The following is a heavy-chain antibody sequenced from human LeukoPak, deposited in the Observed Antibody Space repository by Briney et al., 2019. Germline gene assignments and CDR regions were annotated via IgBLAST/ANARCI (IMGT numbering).Heavy chain of an antibody. CDR3: ARHPPYSGYDLVPFDY. D-gene: IGHD5-12*01. CDR1: GYTFTSYG. J-gene: IGHJ4*02. Sequence: GASVKVSCKASGYTFTSYGISWVRQAPGQGLEWMGWISAYNGNTNYAQKLQGRVTMTTDTSTSTAYMELRSLRSDDTAVYYCARHPPYSGYDLVPFDYWGQGTLVTVSS. CDR2: ISAYNGNT. V-gene: IGHV1-18*01.